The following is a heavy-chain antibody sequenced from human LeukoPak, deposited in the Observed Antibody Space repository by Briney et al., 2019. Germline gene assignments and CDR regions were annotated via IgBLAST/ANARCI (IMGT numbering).Heavy chain of an antibody. Sequence: GGSLRLSCAASGFTFTTYAMIWVRQAPGKGLEWVSAISNTGGNTYYADSVKGRFSISRDNSKNTVYLQMSGLRAEDTAVYYCAKDGGYWGQGTLVTVSP. J-gene: IGHJ4*02. D-gene: IGHD3-3*01. V-gene: IGHV3-23*01. CDR3: AKDGGY. CDR1: GFTFTTYA. CDR2: ISNTGGNT.